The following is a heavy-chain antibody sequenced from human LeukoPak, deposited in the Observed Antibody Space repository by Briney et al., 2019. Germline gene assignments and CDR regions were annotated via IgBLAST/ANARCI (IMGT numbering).Heavy chain of an antibody. CDR3: ARSPIYDSSGPYYFDY. D-gene: IGHD3-22*01. CDR2: ISSSSSYT. Sequence: GGSLRLSCAASGFTFSDYYMSWIRQAPGKGLEWVSYISSSSSYTNYADSVKGRFTISRDNAKNSLYLQMNSLRVEDTAVYYCARSPIYDSSGPYYFDYWGQGTPVTVSS. CDR1: GFTFSDYY. J-gene: IGHJ4*02. V-gene: IGHV3-11*06.